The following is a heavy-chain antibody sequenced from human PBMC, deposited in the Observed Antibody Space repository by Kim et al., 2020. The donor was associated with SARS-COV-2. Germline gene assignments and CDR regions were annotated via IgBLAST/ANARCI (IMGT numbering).Heavy chain of an antibody. Sequence: GGSLRLSCAASGFTVSSNYMSWVRQAPGKGLEWVSVIYSGGSTYYADSVKGRFTISRDNSKNTLYLQMNSLRAEDTAVYYCARDVRAGTNAWYFDLWGRGTLVTVSS. CDR1: GFTVSSNY. V-gene: IGHV3-53*01. D-gene: IGHD1-1*01. J-gene: IGHJ2*01. CDR3: ARDVRAGTNAWYFDL. CDR2: IYSGGST.